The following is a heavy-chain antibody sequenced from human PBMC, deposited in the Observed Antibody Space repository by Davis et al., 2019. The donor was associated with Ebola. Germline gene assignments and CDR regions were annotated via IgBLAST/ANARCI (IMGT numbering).Heavy chain of an antibody. J-gene: IGHJ4*02. V-gene: IGHV3-23*01. CDR2: IGGDGGGI. Sequence: PGGSLRLSCAPSGFTFADYAMSWVRQAPGKGPEWVSVIGGDGGGIYYADSVRGRFTIFRDNSKNILYLQMSSLRAEDTAVYYCARDEGEYVGGGFDYWGQGTLVTVSS. D-gene: IGHD3-16*01. CDR1: GFTFADYA. CDR3: ARDEGEYVGGGFDY.